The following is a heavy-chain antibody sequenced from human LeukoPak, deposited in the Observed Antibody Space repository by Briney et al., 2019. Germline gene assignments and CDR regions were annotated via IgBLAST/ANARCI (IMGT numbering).Heavy chain of an antibody. J-gene: IGHJ5*02. V-gene: IGHV4-39*01. CDR2: IYYSGST. Sequence: SETLSLTCTVSGGSISSSSYYWGWIRQPPGKGLEWIGSIYYSGSTYYNPSLKSRVTISVDTSKNQFSLKLSSVTAADTAVYYCARLLGDYDFWSGYSPTNNWFDPWGQGTLVTVS. CDR1: GGSISSSSYY. CDR3: ARLLGDYDFWSGYSPTNNWFDP. D-gene: IGHD3-3*01.